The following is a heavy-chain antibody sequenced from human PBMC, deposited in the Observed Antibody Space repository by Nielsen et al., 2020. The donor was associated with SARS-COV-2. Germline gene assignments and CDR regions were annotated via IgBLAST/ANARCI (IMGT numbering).Heavy chain of an antibody. CDR2: IKQDGSEK. CDR1: GFTFSSYW. Sequence: GESLKISCAASGFTFSSYWMSWVRQAPGKGLEWVANIKQDGSEKYYVDSVKGRFTISRDNAKNSLYLQMNSLRAEDTALYYCAKDYYGSGSYYDYWGQGTLVTVSS. CDR3: AKDYYGSGSYYDY. J-gene: IGHJ4*02. V-gene: IGHV3-7*03. D-gene: IGHD3-10*01.